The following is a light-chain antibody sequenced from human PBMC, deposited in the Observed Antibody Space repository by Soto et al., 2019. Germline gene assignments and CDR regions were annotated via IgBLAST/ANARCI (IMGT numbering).Light chain of an antibody. J-gene: IGKJ2*01. CDR3: QESNST. CDR1: QSIGTY. CDR2: AAS. Sequence: DAQMTQSPSSLSASVGDSVTITCRASQSIGTYLDWYQHKPGKAPKLLIYAASSWQSGVPSRFSGRGSGTDFTLTISSLQPEDFATYYCQESNSTVGQGTKLEIK. V-gene: IGKV1-39*01.